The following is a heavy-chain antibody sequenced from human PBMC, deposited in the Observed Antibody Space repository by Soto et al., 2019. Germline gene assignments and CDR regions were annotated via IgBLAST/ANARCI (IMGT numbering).Heavy chain of an antibody. CDR3: GIAVAVPADFDY. CDR2: INDGNGNT. J-gene: IGHJ4*02. D-gene: IGHD6-19*01. CDR1: GYTFTGYA. Sequence: QVQLVQSGAEEKKPGASVQVSCKASGYTFTGYAVPSVRQAPGQRLGWMGWINDGNGNTRYSQKFQGRVIITRDTSASTADMELSSMRSEDTAVYYCGIAVAVPADFDYWGQGTLVTVSS. V-gene: IGHV1-3*05.